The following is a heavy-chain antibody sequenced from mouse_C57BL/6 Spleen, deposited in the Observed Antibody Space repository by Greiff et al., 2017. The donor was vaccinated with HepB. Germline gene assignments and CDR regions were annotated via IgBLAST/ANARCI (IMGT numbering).Heavy chain of an antibody. D-gene: IGHD2-5*01. CDR3: ARGGFYYSRTRDYAMDY. J-gene: IGHJ4*01. V-gene: IGHV1-52*01. CDR1: GYTFTSYW. Sequence: QVQLQQPGAELVRPGSSVKLSCKASGYTFTSYWMHWVKQRPIQGLEWIGNIDPSDSETHYNQKFKDKATLTVDKSSSTAYMQLSSLTSEDSAVYYCARGGFYYSRTRDYAMDYWGQGTSVTVSS. CDR2: IDPSDSET.